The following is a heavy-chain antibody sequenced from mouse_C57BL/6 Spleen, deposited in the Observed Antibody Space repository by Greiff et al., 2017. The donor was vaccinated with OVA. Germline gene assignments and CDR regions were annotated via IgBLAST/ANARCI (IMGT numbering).Heavy chain of an antibody. CDR2: IYPGDGDT. CDR1: GYAFSSYW. J-gene: IGHJ2*01. V-gene: IGHV1-80*01. Sequence: VQLQQSEAELVKPGASVKISCKASGYAFSSYWMNWVKQRPGKGLEWIGQIYPGDGDTNYNGKFKGKATLTADKSSSTAYMQLSSLTSEDSAVYFCARSRKLDYFDYWGQGTTLTVSS. CDR3: ARSRKLDYFDY.